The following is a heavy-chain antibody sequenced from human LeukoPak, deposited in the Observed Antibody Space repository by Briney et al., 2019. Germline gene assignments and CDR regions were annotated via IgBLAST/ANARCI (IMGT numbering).Heavy chain of an antibody. CDR3: ARSHDYGSGSYYNFDP. Sequence: SATLSLTCTVSGGSISSYYWSWIRQPPGKGLEWIGYIYYSGSTNYTPSLKSRVTISVDTSKNQFSLKLSSVTAADTAVYYCARSHDYGSGSYYNFDPWGQGTLVTVSS. V-gene: IGHV4-59*01. CDR1: GGSISSYY. CDR2: IYYSGST. J-gene: IGHJ5*02. D-gene: IGHD3-10*01.